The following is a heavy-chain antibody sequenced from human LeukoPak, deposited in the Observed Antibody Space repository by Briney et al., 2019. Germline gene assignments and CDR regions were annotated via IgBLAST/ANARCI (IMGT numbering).Heavy chain of an antibody. CDR1: GGSIRSSYYY. Sequence: PSETLSLTCPVSGGSIRSSYYYWSWIRQPPGKGLEWIWEINHSGSTNYNPSLKSRVTISVDTSKNQFSLKLSSVTAADTAVYYCARVSSVGRFLEWLSLGFEYWGQGTLVTVSS. V-gene: IGHV4-39*07. D-gene: IGHD3-3*01. CDR3: ARVSSVGRFLEWLSLGFEY. CDR2: INHSGST. J-gene: IGHJ4*02.